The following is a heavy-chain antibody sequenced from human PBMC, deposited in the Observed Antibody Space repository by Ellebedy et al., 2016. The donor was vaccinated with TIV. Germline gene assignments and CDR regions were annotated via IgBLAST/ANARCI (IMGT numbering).Heavy chain of an antibody. CDR1: GGTFSSYG. CDR2: IIPILGKA. CDR3: ARVGNYYGGNPSYYFDY. V-gene: IGHV1-69*10. D-gene: IGHD4-23*01. Sequence: AASVQVSCKASGGTFSSYGISWVRQAPGQGLEWMGGIIPILGKANYAQKFQGRVTITADESTSTAYMELSSLRSEDTAVYYCARVGNYYGGNPSYYFDYWGQGTLVTVSS. J-gene: IGHJ4*02.